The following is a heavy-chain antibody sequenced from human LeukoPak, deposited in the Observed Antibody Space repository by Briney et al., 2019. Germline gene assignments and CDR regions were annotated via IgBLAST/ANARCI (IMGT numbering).Heavy chain of an antibody. Sequence: GESLRISCKGSGYRFTSYWISWVRQMPGKGLEWMGIIYPADSDIRYSPSFQGQVTISADKSISTAYLQWSSLKASDTAMYYCARQEYCSGGSCYTWFDPWGQGTLVIVSS. CDR2: IYPADSDI. J-gene: IGHJ5*02. D-gene: IGHD2-15*01. V-gene: IGHV5-51*01. CDR1: GYRFTSYW. CDR3: ARQEYCSGGSCYTWFDP.